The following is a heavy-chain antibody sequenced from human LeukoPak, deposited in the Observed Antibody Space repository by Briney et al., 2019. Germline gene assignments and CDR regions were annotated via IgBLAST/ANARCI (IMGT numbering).Heavy chain of an antibody. J-gene: IGHJ2*01. CDR2: IYTSGST. CDR3: ARLDWGFRYFDL. V-gene: IGHV4-61*09. D-gene: IGHD3-9*01. Sequence: SQTLSLTCTVSGGSISSGSYYWSWIRQPAGKGLEWIGHIYTSGSTNYNPSLKSRVTISVDTSKNQFSLKLSSVTAADTAIYYCARLDWGFRYFDLWGRGTLVTVSS. CDR1: GGSISSGSYY.